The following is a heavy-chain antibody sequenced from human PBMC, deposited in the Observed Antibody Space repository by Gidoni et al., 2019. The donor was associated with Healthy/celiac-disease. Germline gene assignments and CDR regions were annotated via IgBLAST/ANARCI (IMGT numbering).Heavy chain of an antibody. Sequence: QMQLVQSGPEVKKPGTSVKVSCKASGFTFTSSAMQWVRQARGQRLEWIGWIVVGNGNTNYAQKFQERVTITRDMSTSTAYMELSSLRSEDTAVYYCAAGGGAGRLYYYYGMDVWGQGTTVTVSS. CDR2: IVVGNGNT. CDR1: GFTFTSSA. CDR3: AAGGGAGRLYYYYGMDV. D-gene: IGHD1-1*01. J-gene: IGHJ6*02. V-gene: IGHV1-58*02.